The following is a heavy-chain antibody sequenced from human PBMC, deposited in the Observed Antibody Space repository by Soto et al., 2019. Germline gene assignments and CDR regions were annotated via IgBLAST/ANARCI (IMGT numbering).Heavy chain of an antibody. CDR3: AREDESSGHAGTFQH. CDR1: GFSFSSYV. Sequence: QVPLVESGGGVVQPGRSLRLSCTVSGFSFSSYVMHWVRQAPGEGLEWVAGISVDGSSTHYADSVKGRFTISRDNSKNTMYLQMDSLTAEETTVYYCAREDESSGHAGTFQHWGQGTLVTVSS. V-gene: IGHV3-30-3*01. D-gene: IGHD3-22*01. J-gene: IGHJ1*01. CDR2: ISVDGSST.